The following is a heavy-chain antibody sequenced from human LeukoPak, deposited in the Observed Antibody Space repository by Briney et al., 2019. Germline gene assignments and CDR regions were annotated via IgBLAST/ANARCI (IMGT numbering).Heavy chain of an antibody. CDR1: GYTFTDYY. D-gene: IGHD3-16*01. CDR3: AKDVDWGSMASDY. CDR2: INSKSGGT. Sequence: ASVKVSCKASGYTFTDYYMHWVRQAPDQGPEWMGWINSKSGGTNYAQKFQGRVTMTRDTSISTAYMELSTLRSDDTAVYYCAKDVDWGSMASDYWGQGTLVTVSS. V-gene: IGHV1-2*02. J-gene: IGHJ4*02.